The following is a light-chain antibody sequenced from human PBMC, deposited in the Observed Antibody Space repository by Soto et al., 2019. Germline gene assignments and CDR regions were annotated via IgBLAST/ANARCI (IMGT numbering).Light chain of an antibody. CDR2: AAS. J-gene: IGKJ1*01. V-gene: IGKV1-39*01. CDR1: QSISTY. CDR3: QQSYNTTWT. Sequence: HTQSSLSPSVVDGVAVACRASQSISTYLNWYQQKPGKAPKLLIYAASSLQSGVPSRFSGSGSETDFTLTIRSLQPEDFATYSCQQSYNTTWTFGQGTKVDIK.